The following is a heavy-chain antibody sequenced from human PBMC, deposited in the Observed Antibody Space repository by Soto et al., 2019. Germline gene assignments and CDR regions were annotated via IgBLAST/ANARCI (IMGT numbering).Heavy chain of an antibody. D-gene: IGHD1-26*01. V-gene: IGHV1-2*04. J-gene: IGHJ6*02. Sequence: ASVKLSCTDSGYTFTGNYMHWVRQAPGQGLEWMGWINPNSGGTNYAQKFQGWVTMTRDTSISTAYMELSRLRSDDTAVYYCARDSAEVGATTFYYYYGMDVWGQGTTVTVSS. CDR1: GYTFTGNY. CDR3: ARDSAEVGATTFYYYYGMDV. CDR2: INPNSGGT.